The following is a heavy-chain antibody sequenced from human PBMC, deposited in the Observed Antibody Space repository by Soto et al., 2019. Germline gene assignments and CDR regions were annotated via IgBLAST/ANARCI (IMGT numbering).Heavy chain of an antibody. J-gene: IGHJ4*02. CDR3: ARYLTAVGATSPFDY. V-gene: IGHV3-23*01. CDR2: ISGSGGST. D-gene: IGHD1-26*01. CDR1: GFTFSSYG. Sequence: GSLRLSCAASGFTFSSYGMSWVRQAPGKGLEWVSGISGSGGSTYYADSVKGRFTISRDNSKNTLYLQMNSLRAEDTAVYHCARYLTAVGATSPFDYWGQGALVTVSS.